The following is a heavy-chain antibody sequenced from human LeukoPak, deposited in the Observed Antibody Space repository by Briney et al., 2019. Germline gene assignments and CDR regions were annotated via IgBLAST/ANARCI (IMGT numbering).Heavy chain of an antibody. J-gene: IGHJ4*02. CDR1: GFTLTGFG. CDR2: ISGSGDGT. V-gene: IGHV3-23*01. CDR3: AKGIIPSAYSYIDF. Sequence: GGSLRLSCAASGFTLTGFGMSWVHQAPGKGLEWVSVISGSGDGTYYADSVKGRFTISRDNSKNTLYLQMISLRAEDTALYYCAKGIIPSAYSYIDFWGQGTLVTVSS. D-gene: IGHD2-15*01.